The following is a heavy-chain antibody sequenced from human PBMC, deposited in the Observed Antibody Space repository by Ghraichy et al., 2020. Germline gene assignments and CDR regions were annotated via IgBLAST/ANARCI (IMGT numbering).Heavy chain of an antibody. Sequence: SETLSLTCTVSGGSISSSGYYWGWIRQPPGKGLGWIVSINYSGRTNYNPSLKSRATISVDTTKNQVSLKLNSVTAADTAGYNCARTVPAANNDAFDIGGQGTMVTVSS. J-gene: IGHJ3*02. D-gene: IGHD2-2*01. CDR3: ARTVPAANNDAFDI. CDR2: INYSGRT. V-gene: IGHV4-39*07. CDR1: GGSISSSGYY.